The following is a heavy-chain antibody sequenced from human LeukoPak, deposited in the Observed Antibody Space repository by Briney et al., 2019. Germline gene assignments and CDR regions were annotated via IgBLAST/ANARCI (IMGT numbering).Heavy chain of an antibody. CDR2: INPNSGGT. Sequence: ASVKVSCKASGGTFSSYAISWVRQAPGQGLEWMGWINPNSGGTNYAQKFQGRVTMTRDTSISTAYMELSRLRSDDTAVYYCARGYSSGWFYYWGQGTLVTVSS. V-gene: IGHV1-2*02. J-gene: IGHJ4*02. CDR3: ARGYSSGWFYY. CDR1: GGTFSSYA. D-gene: IGHD6-19*01.